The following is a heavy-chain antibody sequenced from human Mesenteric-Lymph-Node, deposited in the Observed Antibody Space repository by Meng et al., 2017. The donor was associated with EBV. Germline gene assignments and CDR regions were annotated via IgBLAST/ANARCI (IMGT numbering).Heavy chain of an antibody. Sequence: QGQRHESGPGMVKPSGTLSLTCAVSGGSISSSNWWSWVRQPPGKGLEWIGEIYHSGSTNYNPSLKSRVTISVDKSKNQFSLKLSSVTAADTAVYYCARASVVVTATPFDYWGQGTLVTVSS. D-gene: IGHD2-21*02. CDR2: IYHSGST. CDR3: ARASVVVTATPFDY. J-gene: IGHJ4*02. V-gene: IGHV4-4*02. CDR1: GGSISSSNW.